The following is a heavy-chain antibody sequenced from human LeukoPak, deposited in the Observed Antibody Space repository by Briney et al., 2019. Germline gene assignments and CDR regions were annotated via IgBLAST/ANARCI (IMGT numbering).Heavy chain of an antibody. D-gene: IGHD6-19*01. J-gene: IGHJ3*02. CDR1: GGSLSSSSYY. CDR2: IYYSEST. Sequence: SGAPSLPRTVSGGSLSSSSYYWGWVPPPPGEGVGGVGSIYYSESTNSNPSLKSRVTISVDKSKNQFSLNLSSVTAADTAVYYCTRRAGTDSNGAFDIWGQGTVVTVSS. CDR3: TRRAGTDSNGAFDI. V-gene: IGHV4-39*07.